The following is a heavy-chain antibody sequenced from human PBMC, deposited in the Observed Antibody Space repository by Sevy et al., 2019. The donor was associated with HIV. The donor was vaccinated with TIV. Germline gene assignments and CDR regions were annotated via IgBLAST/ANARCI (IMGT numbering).Heavy chain of an antibody. CDR2: ISGSSGTT. J-gene: IGHJ3*02. CDR3: ARNLSPSGAFDI. V-gene: IGHV3-23*01. Sequence: GGSLRLSCAASGLTFSNNVMNWVRQAPGKGLEWLSVISGSSGTTYAAESVKGRFTISRDNSKNTLYLHMSSLGAEDTAVYYCARNLSPSGAFDIWGQGTRVTVSS. D-gene: IGHD6-25*01. CDR1: GLTFSNNV.